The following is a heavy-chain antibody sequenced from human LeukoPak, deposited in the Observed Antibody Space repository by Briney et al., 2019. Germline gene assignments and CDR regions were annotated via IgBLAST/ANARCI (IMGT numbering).Heavy chain of an antibody. J-gene: IGHJ4*02. CDR1: GGSISGTNW. V-gene: IGHV4/OR15-8*02. D-gene: IGHD1-26*01. CDR2: ISLAGQT. Sequence: SETLSLTCGVSGGSISGTNWWSWVRQPPGQGLEWIGEISLAGQTNYNPSLNGRVTMSLDKSSSQLSLHLTSVTAADTATYYCSRESGPFCPFGYWGQGTLVIVSS. CDR3: SRESGPFCPFGY.